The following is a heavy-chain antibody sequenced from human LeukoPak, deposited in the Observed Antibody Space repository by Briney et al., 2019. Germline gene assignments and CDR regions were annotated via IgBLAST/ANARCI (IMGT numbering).Heavy chain of an antibody. CDR3: AKEGRSLQTY. CDR2: IKEDGTET. CDR1: GFMFSSNW. J-gene: IGHJ4*02. D-gene: IGHD5-24*01. Sequence: GGSLRLSCAASGFMFSSNWMSWVRLAPGKGLEWVANIKEDGTETYYVDSVKGRFTISRDNAKNSLYLQMNSLRVEDTAVYYCAKEGRSLQTYWGQGTLATVSS. V-gene: IGHV3-7*03.